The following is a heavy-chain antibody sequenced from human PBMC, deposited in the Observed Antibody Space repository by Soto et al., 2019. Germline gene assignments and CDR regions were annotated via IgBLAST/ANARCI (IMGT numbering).Heavy chain of an antibody. D-gene: IGHD4-17*01. CDR2: INHSGST. CDR3: ERENGDYNNYYYYYYMDV. Sequence: PSETLSLTCAVYGGSFSGYYWSWIRQPPGKGLEWIGEINHSGSTNYNPSLKSRVTISVDTSKNQFSLKLSSVTAADTAVYYCERENGDYNNYYYYYYMDVWGKGTTVTVSS. CDR1: GGSFSGYY. J-gene: IGHJ6*03. V-gene: IGHV4-34*01.